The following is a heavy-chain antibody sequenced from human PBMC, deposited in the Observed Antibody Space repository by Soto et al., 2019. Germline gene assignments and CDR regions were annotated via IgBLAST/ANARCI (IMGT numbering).Heavy chain of an antibody. D-gene: IGHD3-10*01. V-gene: IGHV5-51*01. Sequence: PGESLKISCKGSGYSFTTYWIAWVRQMPGQGLEWVGIIYPGDSDTRYSPSLEGHATISVDKSISTAFLQWNSLKASDNAIYYCARNSTSATNDYWGQGTLVNVSS. CDR3: ARNSTSATNDY. CDR2: IYPGDSDT. J-gene: IGHJ4*02. CDR1: GYSFTTYW.